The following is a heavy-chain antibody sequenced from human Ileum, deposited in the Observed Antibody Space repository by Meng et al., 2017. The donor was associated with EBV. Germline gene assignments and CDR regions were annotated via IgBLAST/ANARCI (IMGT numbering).Heavy chain of an antibody. J-gene: IGHJ5*02. CDR3: VKYGLPDSILADT. Sequence: EVQLLESGGGLIQPGGSLSFSCEASGFIFSNYAWGWVRQPPGKGLEWVAGICRGGGCSFHAVSVRGRFTISRDQSQSTLYLQMNALRPDDTALYYCVKYGLPDSILADTWGQGTLVTVSS. D-gene: IGHD2-21*02. CDR2: ICRGGGCS. CDR1: GFIFSNYA. V-gene: IGHV3-23*01.